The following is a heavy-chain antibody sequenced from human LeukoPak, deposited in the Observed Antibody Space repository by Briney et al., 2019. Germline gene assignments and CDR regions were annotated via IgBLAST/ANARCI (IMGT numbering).Heavy chain of an antibody. V-gene: IGHV3-30*04. CDR3: ARDSYGSGVFAFDI. J-gene: IGHJ3*02. Sequence: GRSLRLSCAAPGFTFSSYAMHWVRQAPGKGLEWVAVISYDGSNKYYADSVKGRFTISRDNSKNTLYLQMNSLRAEDTAVYYCARDSYGSGVFAFDIWGQGTMVTVSS. CDR2: ISYDGSNK. D-gene: IGHD3-10*01. CDR1: GFTFSSYA.